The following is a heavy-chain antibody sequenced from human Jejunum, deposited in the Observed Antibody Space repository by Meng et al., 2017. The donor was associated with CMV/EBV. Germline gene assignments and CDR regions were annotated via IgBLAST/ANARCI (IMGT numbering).Heavy chain of an antibody. CDR3: ARGPGASTREGFDY. CDR2: FYSSDTY. D-gene: IGHD1-26*01. Sequence: QVRLQESGPGLVQPSETLSLTCTVSGGSISNHYWSWIRQSAGKGLEWIGRFYSSDTYNYHPSLNSRLTMSLDTSKNQFSLNLSSVTAADTAIYYCARGPGASTREGFDYWGLGTLVTVSS. J-gene: IGHJ4*02. V-gene: IGHV4-4*07. CDR1: GGSISNHY.